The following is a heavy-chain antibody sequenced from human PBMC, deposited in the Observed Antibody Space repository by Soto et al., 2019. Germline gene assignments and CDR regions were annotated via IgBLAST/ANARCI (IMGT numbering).Heavy chain of an antibody. CDR2: INAGNGNT. CDR3: ARGPYSSSDY. V-gene: IGHV1-3*01. J-gene: IGHJ4*02. D-gene: IGHD6-13*01. Sequence: QVQLVQSGAEVKKPGASVKVSCKASGYTFTSYAIHWVRQAPGQRLEWMGWINAGNGNTKFSQKFQGRVTITRDTSASTAYMELRSLRSEDTAVYYCARGPYSSSDYWGQGTLVTVSS. CDR1: GYTFTSYA.